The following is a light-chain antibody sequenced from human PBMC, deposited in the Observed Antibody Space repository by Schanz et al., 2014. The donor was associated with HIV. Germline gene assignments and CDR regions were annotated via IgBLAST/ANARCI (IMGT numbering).Light chain of an antibody. V-gene: IGKV3-20*01. J-gene: IGKJ4*01. CDR3: QQYHSSPLT. CDR1: QTITSNF. Sequence: PGERAALSCRASQTITSNFLAWYQQRPGQAPRLLIYDASSRATGIPDRFSGSGSGTDFTLTITRLEPEDFAVYYCQQYHSSPLTFGGGTKVEIQ. CDR2: DAS.